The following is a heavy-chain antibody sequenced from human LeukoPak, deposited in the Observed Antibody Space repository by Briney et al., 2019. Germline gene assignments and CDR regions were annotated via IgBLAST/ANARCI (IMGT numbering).Heavy chain of an antibody. CDR1: GFTFSGYG. D-gene: IGHD2-21*02. CDR2: ISGSGDST. V-gene: IGHV3-23*01. J-gene: IGHJ4*02. Sequence: QPGGSLRLSCAASGFTFSGYGMNWVRQAPGTGLEWVSSISGSGDSTFYADSVKGRFSISRDNSKNTLYLQVNGLRTEDTAVYYCAKDRLLNCRGDCYIFDYWGQGTVVTVSS. CDR3: AKDRLLNCRGDCYIFDY.